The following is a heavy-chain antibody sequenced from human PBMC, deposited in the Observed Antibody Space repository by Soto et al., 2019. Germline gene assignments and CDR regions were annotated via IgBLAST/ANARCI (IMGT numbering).Heavy chain of an antibody. D-gene: IGHD1-1*01. CDR2: IYPGDSNT. CDR1: GYSFTSYW. V-gene: IGHV5-51*01. CDR3: ARLGNDIFDY. Sequence: GEPLKISRKGSGYSFTSYWSGWLRQMPGKGLEWIGIIYPGDSNTRYSPSFQGQVTISADKSISTAYLQWSSLKASDTAMYYCARLGNDIFDYWGQGTPVTVSS. J-gene: IGHJ4*02.